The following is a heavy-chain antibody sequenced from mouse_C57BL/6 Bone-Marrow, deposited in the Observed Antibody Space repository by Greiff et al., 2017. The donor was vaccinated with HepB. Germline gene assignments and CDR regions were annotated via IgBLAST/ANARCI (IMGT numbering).Heavy chain of an antibody. V-gene: IGHV1-50*01. CDR2: IDPSDSYT. CDR3: ARGGKFITTVVGPFAY. Sequence: QVQLQQPGAELVKPGASVKLSCKASGYTFTSYWMQWVKQRPGQGLEWIGEIDPSDSYTNYNQKFKGKATLTVDPSSSTAYMQLSSLTSEDSAVYYCARGGKFITTVVGPFAYWGQGTLVTVSA. D-gene: IGHD1-1*01. J-gene: IGHJ3*01. CDR1: GYTFTSYW.